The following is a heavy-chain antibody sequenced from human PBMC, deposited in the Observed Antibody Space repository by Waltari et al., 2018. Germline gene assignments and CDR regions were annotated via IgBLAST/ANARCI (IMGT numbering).Heavy chain of an antibody. V-gene: IGHV5-51*01. Sequence: EVQLVQSGAEVKTPGESRKISCKVSGSSFTSYLIGWLSQIPGTRLQGMGISYPGVADARYSPSYQGQVTISADKSISTAYLQWSSLKASDTAIYYWALSTGEWELLNYFDYWGQGTLVTVSS. D-gene: IGHD1-26*01. J-gene: IGHJ4*02. CDR2: SYPGVADA. CDR1: GSSFTSYL. CDR3: ALSTGEWELLNYFDY.